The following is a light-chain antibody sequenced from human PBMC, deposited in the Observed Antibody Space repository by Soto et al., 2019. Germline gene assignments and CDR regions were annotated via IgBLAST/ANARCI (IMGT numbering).Light chain of an antibody. V-gene: IGLV1-40*01. CDR2: GNS. Sequence: QSVLTQPPSVSGAPGQRVTISCTGSSSNIGAGYAVHWYQQFTGTAPKLLIYGNSNRPSGVPDRFSGSKSGTSASLAITGLQAEDEADYYCQSYDTNLSVVFGGGTKLTVL. CDR1: SSNIGAGYA. CDR3: QSYDTNLSVV. J-gene: IGLJ2*01.